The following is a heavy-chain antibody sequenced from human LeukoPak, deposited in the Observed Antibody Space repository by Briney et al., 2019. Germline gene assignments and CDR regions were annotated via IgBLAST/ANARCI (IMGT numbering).Heavy chain of an antibody. CDR2: ISSSSSYI. CDR3: ARGFSRGRGDYDY. J-gene: IGHJ4*02. CDR1: GFTFSSYS. D-gene: IGHD4-17*01. V-gene: IGHV3-21*01. Sequence: PGGSLRLSCAASGFTFSSYSMNWVRQAPGKGLEWVSSISSSSSYIYYADSVKGRFTISRDNAKNSLYLQMNSLRAEDTAVYYCARGFSRGRGDYDYWGQGTLVTVSS.